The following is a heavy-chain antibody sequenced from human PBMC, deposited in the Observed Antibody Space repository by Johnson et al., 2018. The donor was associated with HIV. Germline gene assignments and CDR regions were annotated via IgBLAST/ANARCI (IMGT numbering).Heavy chain of an antibody. J-gene: IGHJ3*02. CDR1: SSNY. V-gene: IGHV3-66*02. Sequence: VQLVESGGGVVRPGGSLRLSCVGSSNYKSWVRQAPGKGLEWVSVIYSGGSTYYADSVKGRFTISRDTSKNMLYLQMGSLRAEDMAVYYCARNRGDSPPDAFDIWGHGTMVTVSS. D-gene: IGHD3-10*01. CDR3: ARNRGDSPPDAFDI. CDR2: IYSGGST.